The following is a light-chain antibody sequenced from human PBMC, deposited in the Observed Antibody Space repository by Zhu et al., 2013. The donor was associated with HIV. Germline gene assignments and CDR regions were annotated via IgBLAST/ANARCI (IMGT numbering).Light chain of an antibody. CDR2: DAS. CDR3: QQYDHLRT. Sequence: DIQMTQSPSTLSASVGDRVTITCRASQSISSWLAWYQQKPGKGPKLLIYDASSLESGVPSRFSGSGSGTEFTLTISSLQPDDIATYFCQQYDHLRTFGPGTKLEI. CDR1: QSISSW. V-gene: IGKV1-5*01. J-gene: IGKJ2*02.